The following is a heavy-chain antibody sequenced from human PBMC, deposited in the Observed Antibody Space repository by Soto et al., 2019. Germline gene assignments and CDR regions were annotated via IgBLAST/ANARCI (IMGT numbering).Heavy chain of an antibody. CDR2: IWYDGSNK. V-gene: IGHV3-33*01. Sequence: QVQLVESGGGVVQPGRSLRLSCAASGFTFSSYGMHWVRQAPGKGLEWVAVIWYDGSNKYYADSVKGRFTISRDNSKNTLYLQMNSLRAEDTAVYYCAREERYSSGWGYYFAYWGQGTLVTVSS. CDR3: AREERYSSGWGYYFAY. J-gene: IGHJ4*02. D-gene: IGHD6-19*01. CDR1: GFTFSSYG.